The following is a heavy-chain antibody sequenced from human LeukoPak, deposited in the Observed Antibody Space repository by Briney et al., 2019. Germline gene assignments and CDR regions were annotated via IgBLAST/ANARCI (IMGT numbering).Heavy chain of an antibody. CDR2: ITSSGSAI. V-gene: IGHV3-48*04. D-gene: IGHD3-16*01. CDR1: GFTFSSYS. CDR3: ARDPGGTIPMDV. Sequence: GGSLRLSRAASGFTFSSYSMNWVRQAPGKGLEWVSYITSSGSAIYYAGSVKGRFTISRDNAKNSLFLQMDRLRAEDTAVYYCARDPGGTIPMDVWGQGTTVTVSS. J-gene: IGHJ6*02.